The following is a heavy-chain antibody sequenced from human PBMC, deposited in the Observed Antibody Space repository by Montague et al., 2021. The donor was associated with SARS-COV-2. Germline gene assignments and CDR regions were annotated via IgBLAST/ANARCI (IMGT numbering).Heavy chain of an antibody. CDR2: MYYTGHN. CDR3: ARARANVPSRPGFDY. Sequence: SETLSLTCTVSGASVASGNFYWSWIRQPPGKGLEWIGYMYYTGHNNYNPSLESRVTIPVDPSKNQFSLTLTSVTAADTAVYYCARARANVPSRPGFDYWGQGALVTVSS. D-gene: IGHD6-6*01. J-gene: IGHJ4*02. CDR1: GASVASGNFY. V-gene: IGHV4-61*01.